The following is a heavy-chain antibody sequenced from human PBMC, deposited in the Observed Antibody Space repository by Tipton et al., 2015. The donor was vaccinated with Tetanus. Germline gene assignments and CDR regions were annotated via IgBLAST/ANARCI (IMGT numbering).Heavy chain of an antibody. V-gene: IGHV4-59*01. J-gene: IGHJ4*02. Sequence: TLSLTCSVSDGSSRNYYWSWIRQPPGKGLEWIGNIYSSGSANYNPPLRSRVTISVAASKDRFSLNLESVTAADTAVYYCARANNDIPKKGPFDSWGQGTLVIVSS. D-gene: IGHD1-1*01. CDR1: DGSSRNYY. CDR3: ARANNDIPKKGPFDS. CDR2: IYSSGSA.